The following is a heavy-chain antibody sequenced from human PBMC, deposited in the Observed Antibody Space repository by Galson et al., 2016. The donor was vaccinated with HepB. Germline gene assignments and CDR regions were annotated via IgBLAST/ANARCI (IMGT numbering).Heavy chain of an antibody. CDR2: ISASGGNT. J-gene: IGHJ4*02. CDR1: GFIFSKYA. D-gene: IGHD3-10*01. CDR3: AKVTYGSWSLARFDY. Sequence: SLRLSCAASGFIFSKYAMTWVRQAPGKGLEWVSGISASGGNTYYADAVKGRVTISRDTSKTFLQISSLRAEDTAVYYCAKVTYGSWSLARFDYWGQGTLVTVSS. V-gene: IGHV3-23*01.